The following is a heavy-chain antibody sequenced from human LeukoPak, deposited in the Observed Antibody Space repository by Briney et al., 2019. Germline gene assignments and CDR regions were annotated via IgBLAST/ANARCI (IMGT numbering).Heavy chain of an antibody. Sequence: PGGSLRLSCAASGFTFSSYGMHWVRQAPGKGLEWVAFIRYDGSNKYYADSVKGRFTISRDNSKNTLYLQMNSLRAEDTAVYYCASPRIAAAGTGDAFDIWGQGTMVTVSS. CDR1: GFTFSSYG. J-gene: IGHJ3*02. CDR3: ASPRIAAAGTGDAFDI. CDR2: IRYDGSNK. V-gene: IGHV3-30*02. D-gene: IGHD6-13*01.